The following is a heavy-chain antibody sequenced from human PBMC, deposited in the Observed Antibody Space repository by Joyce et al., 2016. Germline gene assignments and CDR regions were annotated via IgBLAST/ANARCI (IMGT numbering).Heavy chain of an antibody. Sequence: QVQLVQSGAEVKKPGASLKVSCKASGYTFTDYYIHWVRQAPGQGLEWMGRINPNSGGTNLAQNFQGRVTMTRNTSISTAYMELSRLRSDDTAVYHGATDPYLLRPYKNSSHYGDYWGQGTLVTVSS. V-gene: IGHV1-2*06. CDR3: ATDPYLLRPYKNSSHYGDY. D-gene: IGHD2-2*01. CDR1: GYTFTDYY. CDR2: INPNSGGT. J-gene: IGHJ4*02.